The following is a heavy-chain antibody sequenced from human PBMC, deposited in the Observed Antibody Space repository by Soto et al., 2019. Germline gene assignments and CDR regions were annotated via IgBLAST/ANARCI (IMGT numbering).Heavy chain of an antibody. D-gene: IGHD3-22*01. CDR3: ARGGSKIGYYYQRIDY. J-gene: IGHJ4*02. CDR2: IIPIFGTA. Sequence: QVQLVQSGAEVKKPGSSVKVSCKASGGTFSSYAISWVRQAPGQGLEWMGGIIPIFGTANYAQKFQGRVTITADESTSPAYIELSSLRSEDTAVYYCARGGSKIGYYYQRIDYWGQGTLVTVSS. CDR1: GGTFSSYA. V-gene: IGHV1-69*01.